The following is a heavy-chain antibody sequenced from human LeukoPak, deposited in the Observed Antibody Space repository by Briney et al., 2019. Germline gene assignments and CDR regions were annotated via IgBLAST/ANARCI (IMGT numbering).Heavy chain of an antibody. CDR3: AKVTGTMDDGLSRVKPYSSSWYWFDP. J-gene: IGHJ5*02. D-gene: IGHD6-13*01. Sequence: GGSLRLSCAASGFTFSSYGMHWVRQAPGKGLEWVAFIRYDGSNKYYADSVKGRFTISRDNSKNTLYLQMNSLRAEDTAVYYCAKVTGTMDDGLSRVKPYSSSWYWFDPWGQGTLVTVSS. CDR2: IRYDGSNK. V-gene: IGHV3-30*02. CDR1: GFTFSSYG.